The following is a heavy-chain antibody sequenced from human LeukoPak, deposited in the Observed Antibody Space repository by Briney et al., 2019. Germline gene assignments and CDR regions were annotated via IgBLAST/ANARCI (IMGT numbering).Heavy chain of an antibody. CDR3: AKDAYSGFSSSYNMDS. Sequence: ASVKVSCKASGYTVTGHYLHWVRQAPGQGLEWMGSINPNSGVTNYAQKFQGRVTMTRDTSINTAYLDLHSLTSDDTAMYFCAKDAYSGFSSSYNMDSWGQGTLVTVSS. D-gene: IGHD5-18*01. V-gene: IGHV1-2*02. CDR1: GYTVTGHY. J-gene: IGHJ4*02. CDR2: INPNSGVT.